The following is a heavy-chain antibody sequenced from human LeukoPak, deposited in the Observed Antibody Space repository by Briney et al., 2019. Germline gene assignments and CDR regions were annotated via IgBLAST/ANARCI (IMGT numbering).Heavy chain of an antibody. CDR2: ISSNGGST. V-gene: IGHV3-64D*06. D-gene: IGHD6-19*01. CDR1: GFTLSSYA. Sequence: GGSLRLSCSASGFTLSSYAMHWVRQAPGKGLEYVSGISSNGGSTYYADSVKGRFTISRDNSKNTLYLQMSSLRAEDTAVYYCVKGSSGWYGNYFDYWGQGTLVTDSS. J-gene: IGHJ4*02. CDR3: VKGSSGWYGNYFDY.